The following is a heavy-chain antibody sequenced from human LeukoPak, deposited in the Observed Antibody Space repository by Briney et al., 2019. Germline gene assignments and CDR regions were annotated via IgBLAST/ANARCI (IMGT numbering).Heavy chain of an antibody. V-gene: IGHV3-7*04. J-gene: IGHJ4*02. CDR1: GFTLSNYW. Sequence: PGGSLRLSCAGAGFTLSNYWMSWVRQAPGKGQEWVANIRQDGNEKYYVDSVKGRFTISRDNPKNSLYLQMNSLRAEDTAIYYCARLRAAQTYDCWGQGTLVTVSS. CDR3: ARLRAAQTYDC. D-gene: IGHD6-13*01. CDR2: IRQDGNEK.